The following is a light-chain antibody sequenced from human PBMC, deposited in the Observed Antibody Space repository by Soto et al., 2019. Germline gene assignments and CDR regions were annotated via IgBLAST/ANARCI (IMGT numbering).Light chain of an antibody. CDR1: QSVSIY. CDR2: AAS. CDR3: QQYYSYPLT. J-gene: IGKJ4*01. V-gene: IGKV1-39*01. Sequence: DIQLTPSPSSLSASVGDRVSITCRASQSVSIYLNWYQQKPGKAPKLLIYAASSLQSGVPSRFSGSGSGTDFTLTISCLQSEDFATYYCQQYYSYPLTFGGGTKVDIK.